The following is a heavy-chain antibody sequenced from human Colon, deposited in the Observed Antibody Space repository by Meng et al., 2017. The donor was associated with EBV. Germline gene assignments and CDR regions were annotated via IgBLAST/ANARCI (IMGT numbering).Heavy chain of an antibody. Sequence: QVQLQESGPGLGQPSQTLSLTCTVSGGSISSGDYYWSWIRQPPGKGLEWIGYIYYSGSTYSNASLKCRVTISIDRSKNQFSLKLSSVTAADTAVYYCARDRKHYGERGWFDPWGQGTLVTVSS. J-gene: IGHJ5*02. D-gene: IGHD4-17*01. V-gene: IGHV4-30-4*01. CDR2: IYYSGST. CDR3: ARDRKHYGERGWFDP. CDR1: GGSISSGDYY.